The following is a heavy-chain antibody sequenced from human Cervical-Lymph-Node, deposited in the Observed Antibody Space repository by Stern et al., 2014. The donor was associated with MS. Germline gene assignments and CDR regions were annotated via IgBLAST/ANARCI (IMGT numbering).Heavy chain of an antibody. CDR2: LIILFDTA. D-gene: IGHD3-22*01. CDR1: GGTFSNYA. Sequence: QVQLGQSGPEVKKPGSSVKVSCKASGGTFSNYAISLVRQAPGQGLEWMGGLIILFDTANYAQKFQGRVTISADESTSTAYMELSSLRSEDTAVYYCARASDRSGYYPDYFQYWGQGTPVTVSS. CDR3: ARASDRSGYYPDYFQY. J-gene: IGHJ1*01. V-gene: IGHV1-69*01.